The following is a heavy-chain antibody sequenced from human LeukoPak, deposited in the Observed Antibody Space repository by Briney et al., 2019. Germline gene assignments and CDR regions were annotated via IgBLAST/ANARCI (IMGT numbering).Heavy chain of an antibody. Sequence: PGGSLRLSCAASGFTFSNYAMTWVRQPPGKGLQWVSSISRSGQNIDHADSVKGRFTISRDNAKNSLYLQMNSLRAEDTAVYYCATTTKYYDFWSGYYEFDYWGQGTLVTVSS. J-gene: IGHJ4*02. CDR3: ATTTKYYDFWSGYYEFDY. V-gene: IGHV3-21*01. CDR2: ISRSGQNI. D-gene: IGHD3-3*01. CDR1: GFTFSNYA.